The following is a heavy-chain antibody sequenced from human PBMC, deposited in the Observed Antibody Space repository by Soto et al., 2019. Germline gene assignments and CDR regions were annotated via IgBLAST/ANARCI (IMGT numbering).Heavy chain of an antibody. V-gene: IGHV5-51*01. Sequence: PGESLKISCKGSGYSFTNYCIAWVRQMPGKGLEWIGIIYPGDSDIRYSPSFQGHVTISADKSISTAYLQWSSLKASDTAMYYCARSYFGVPNPLHFDYWGQGTLVTVSS. CDR3: ARSYFGVPNPLHFDY. CDR1: GYSFTNYC. D-gene: IGHD3-10*01. CDR2: IYPGDSDI. J-gene: IGHJ4*02.